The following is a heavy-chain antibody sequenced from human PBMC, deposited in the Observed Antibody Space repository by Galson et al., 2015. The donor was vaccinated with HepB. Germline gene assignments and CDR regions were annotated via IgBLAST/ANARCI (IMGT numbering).Heavy chain of an antibody. CDR2: INHSGST. D-gene: IGHD3-3*01. Sequence: ETLSLTCAVYGGSFSGYYWSWIRQPPGKGLEWIGEINHSGSTNYNPSLKSRVTISVDTSKNQSSLKLSSVTAADTAVYYCARGRTPRITIFGGNYYYYYMDVWGKGTTVTVSS. V-gene: IGHV4-34*01. CDR3: ARGRTPRITIFGGNYYYYYMDV. J-gene: IGHJ6*03. CDR1: GGSFSGYY.